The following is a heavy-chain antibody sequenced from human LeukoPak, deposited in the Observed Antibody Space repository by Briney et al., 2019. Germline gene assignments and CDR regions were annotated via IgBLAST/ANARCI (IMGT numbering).Heavy chain of an antibody. CDR3: ARSTTVTTYDY. Sequence: PSETLSLTCAVSGYSISSGYYWGWIRQPPGKGLEWIGSIYHSGSTYYNPSLKSRVTISVDTSKNQFSLKLSSVTAADTAVYYCARSTTVTTYDYWGQGTLVTVSS. J-gene: IGHJ4*02. CDR2: IYHSGST. V-gene: IGHV4-38-2*01. CDR1: GYSISSGYY. D-gene: IGHD4-17*01.